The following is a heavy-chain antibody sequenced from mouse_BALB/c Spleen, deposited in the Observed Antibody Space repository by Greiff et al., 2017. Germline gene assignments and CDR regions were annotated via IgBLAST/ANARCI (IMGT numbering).Heavy chain of an antibody. V-gene: IGHV3-2*02. D-gene: IGHD2-1*01. Sequence: ESGPGLVKPSQSLSLTCTVTGYSITSDYAWNWIRQFPGNKLEWMGYISYSGSTSYNPSLKSRISITRDTSKNQFFLQLNSVTTEDTATYYCARSYGNYPYYAMDYWGQGTSVTVSS. CDR1: GYSITSDYA. CDR2: ISYSGST. J-gene: IGHJ4*01. CDR3: ARSYGNYPYYAMDY.